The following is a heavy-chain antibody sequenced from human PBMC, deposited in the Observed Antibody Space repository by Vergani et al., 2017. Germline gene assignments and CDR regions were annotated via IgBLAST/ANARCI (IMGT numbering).Heavy chain of an antibody. D-gene: IGHD3-9*01. J-gene: IGHJ4*02. V-gene: IGHV4-39*01. CDR3: ARTRSFILRYFHWAL. CDR2: IYHSGGA. Sequence: QLHLQESGPGLVKPSETLSLTCTVSGGSITSSCYYWGWIRQPPGKGLEWIGNIYHSGGAYYNPSLKGRVTISVDTSKNQFSLEVTFVTAADTAIYFCARTRSFILRYFHWALWGQGTLVTVSS. CDR1: GGSITSSCYY.